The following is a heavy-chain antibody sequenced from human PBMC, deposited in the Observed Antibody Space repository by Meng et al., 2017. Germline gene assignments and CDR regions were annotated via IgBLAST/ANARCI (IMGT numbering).Heavy chain of an antibody. CDR2: IIPIFGTA. V-gene: IGHV1-69*05. D-gene: IGHD6-13*01. J-gene: IGHJ5*02. CDR3: ARGGIAAALPWFDP. Sequence: QVQAVQSGAEVQNAGSSVKVSCKASGGTFSSDAISWVRQAPGQGLEWMGVIIPIFGTANYAQKFQGRVTITTDESTSTAYMELSSLRSEDTAVYYCARGGIAAALPWFDPWGQGTLVTVSS. CDR1: GGTFSSDA.